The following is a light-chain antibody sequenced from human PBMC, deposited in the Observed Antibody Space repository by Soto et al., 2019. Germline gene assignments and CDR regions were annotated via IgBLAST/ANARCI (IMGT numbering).Light chain of an antibody. Sequence: EIVLTQSPGTLSLSPGERATLSCRASQTVSSSFLAWYQQTPGQAPRLLIYAASSRATGIPDRFSGSGSGTDFTLTISRLEPEDFAVYYCRQYGNSPQTFGQGTKVDIK. J-gene: IGKJ1*01. CDR2: AAS. CDR1: QTVSSSF. CDR3: RQYGNSPQT. V-gene: IGKV3-20*01.